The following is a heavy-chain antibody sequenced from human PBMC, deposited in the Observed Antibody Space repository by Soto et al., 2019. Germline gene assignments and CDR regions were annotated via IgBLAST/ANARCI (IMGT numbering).Heavy chain of an antibody. Sequence: QVQLVQSGAEVKKPGASMKVSCTTSGDTFTDYYIHWVRQAPGQGLEWMGWINPKGGATNYTQKFQGRVTMTRDTSISTAYMELSRLRSNDTAVYYCAKDPAFGVSQAWNWFDPWGQGTLVTVPS. CDR2: INPKGGAT. J-gene: IGHJ5*02. CDR1: GDTFTDYY. D-gene: IGHD3-3*01. CDR3: AKDPAFGVSQAWNWFDP. V-gene: IGHV1-2*02.